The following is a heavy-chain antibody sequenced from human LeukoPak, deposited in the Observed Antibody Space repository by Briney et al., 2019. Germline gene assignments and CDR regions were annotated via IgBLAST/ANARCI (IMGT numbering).Heavy chain of an antibody. J-gene: IGHJ6*03. D-gene: IGHD3-10*01. CDR3: TTANGSGSYGVYYYYYYMDV. Sequence: SGGSLRLSCAASGFTFSSYGMHWVRQAPGKGLEWVAVISYDGSNKYYPDSVKGRFTISRDNSKNTLYLQMNSLKTEDTAVYYCTTANGSGSYGVYYYYYYMDVWGKGTTVTVSS. CDR2: ISYDGSNK. CDR1: GFTFSSYG. V-gene: IGHV3-30*03.